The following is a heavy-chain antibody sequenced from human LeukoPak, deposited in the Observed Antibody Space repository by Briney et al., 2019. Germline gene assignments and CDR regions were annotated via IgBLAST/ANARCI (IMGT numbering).Heavy chain of an antibody. D-gene: IGHD1-26*01. CDR3: AKDLVGVPGSAFDN. CDR1: GFTFSSYA. Sequence: GGSLRLSCAASGFTFSSYAMSWVRQAPGKGLEWVSSISGSGGSTYYADTVKGRFTISRDNSKNTLFLQMNSLRAEDTAVYYCAKDLVGVPGSAFDNWGQGTMVTVSS. CDR2: ISGSGGST. J-gene: IGHJ3*02. V-gene: IGHV3-23*01.